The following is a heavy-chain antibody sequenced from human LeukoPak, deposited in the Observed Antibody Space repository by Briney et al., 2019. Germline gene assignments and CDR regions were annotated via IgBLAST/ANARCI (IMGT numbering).Heavy chain of an antibody. CDR3: ARLPRYYDSSGYQYYYYGMDV. V-gene: IGHV5-51*01. CDR1: GYSFTSYW. Sequence: GESLKISCKGSGYSFTSYWIGWVRQMPGKGLEWLGIIYPGDSDTSYSPSFQGQVTISADKSISTAYLQWSSLKASDTAMYYCARLPRYYDSSGYQYYYYGMDVWGQGTTVTVSS. J-gene: IGHJ6*02. CDR2: IYPGDSDT. D-gene: IGHD3-22*01.